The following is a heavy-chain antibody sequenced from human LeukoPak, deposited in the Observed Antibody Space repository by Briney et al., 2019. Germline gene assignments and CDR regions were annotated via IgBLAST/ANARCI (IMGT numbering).Heavy chain of an antibody. CDR3: ASSKLWFGELLYDNY. D-gene: IGHD3-10*01. CDR1: GGSFSGYY. Sequence: SETLSLTCAVYGGSFSGYYWSWIRQPPGKGLEWIGEINHSGRTNYNPSLKSRVTISVDTSKNQFSLKLSSVTAADTAVYYCASSKLWFGELLYDNYWGQGTLVTVSS. J-gene: IGHJ4*02. V-gene: IGHV4-34*01. CDR2: INHSGRT.